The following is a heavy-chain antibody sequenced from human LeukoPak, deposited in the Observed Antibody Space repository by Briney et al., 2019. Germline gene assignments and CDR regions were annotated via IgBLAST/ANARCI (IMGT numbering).Heavy chain of an antibody. D-gene: IGHD4-17*01. CDR1: GLTFSSYA. J-gene: IGHJ3*01. V-gene: IGHV3-23*01. Sequence: GGSLRLSCAASGLTFSSYAMMWLRQAPGQGLEWVSAITGSGDWALYADSVKGRFTISRDNSKNTLYLQMSSLRAEDTAVYYCAKDPNGDYIGAFDFWGQGTMVTVSS. CDR3: AKDPNGDYIGAFDF. CDR2: ITGSGDWA.